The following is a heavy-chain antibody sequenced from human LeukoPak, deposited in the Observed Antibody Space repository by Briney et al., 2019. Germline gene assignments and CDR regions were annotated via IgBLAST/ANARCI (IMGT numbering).Heavy chain of an antibody. CDR1: GFTFRSYG. D-gene: IGHD6-13*01. CDR2: IWYEGSDK. V-gene: IGHV3-33*01. CDR3: ARGSSSWYYFDY. J-gene: IGHJ4*02. Sequence: GGSLRLSSAASGFTFRSYGMHWVRQAPGRGLEWVAVIWYEGSDKHYADSVKGRFTISRDNSKNTLYLQLNSVRAEDTAVYYCARGSSSWYYFDYWGQGTLVTVSS.